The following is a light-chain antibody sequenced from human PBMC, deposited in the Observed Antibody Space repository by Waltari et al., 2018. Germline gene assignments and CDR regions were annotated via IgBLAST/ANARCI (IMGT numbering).Light chain of an antibody. CDR2: QDN. CDR3: QAWDSSTVL. J-gene: IGLJ2*01. Sequence: SYELTQPPSVSVSPGQTATITCSGEKLASQFACWYQQRPGQPPLLVIYQDNKRPAEIPERFSGSNSGNTATLTISETQPMDEADYFCQAWDSSTVLFGGGTKLTVL. V-gene: IGLV3-1*01. CDR1: KLASQF.